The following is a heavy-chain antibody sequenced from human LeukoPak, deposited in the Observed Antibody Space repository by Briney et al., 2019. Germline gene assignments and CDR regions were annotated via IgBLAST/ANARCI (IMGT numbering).Heavy chain of an antibody. CDR3: ARGGLYWHI. Sequence: PGGSLGLSCAASGITLSTYWMSWVRQAPGKGLEWVANIKQDGSEKNYVDSVKGRFTISRDDARNSLYLQMDSLRAEDTALYYCARGGLYWHIWGQGTMVAVSS. J-gene: IGHJ3*02. D-gene: IGHD2-15*01. CDR1: GITLSTYW. CDR2: IKQDGSEK. V-gene: IGHV3-7*04.